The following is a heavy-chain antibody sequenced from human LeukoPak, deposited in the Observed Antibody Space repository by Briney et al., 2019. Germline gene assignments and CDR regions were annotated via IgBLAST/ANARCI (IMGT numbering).Heavy chain of an antibody. J-gene: IGHJ4*02. CDR2: INHSGST. CDR3: ARGGYITMVRGVTRRFDY. Sequence: PSETLSLTCTVYGGSFSGYYWSWIRQPPGKGLEWIGEINHSGSTNYNPSLKSRVTISVDTSKNQFSLKLSSVTAADTAVYYCARGGYITMVRGVTRRFDYWGQGTLVTVSS. CDR1: GGSFSGYY. D-gene: IGHD3-10*01. V-gene: IGHV4-34*01.